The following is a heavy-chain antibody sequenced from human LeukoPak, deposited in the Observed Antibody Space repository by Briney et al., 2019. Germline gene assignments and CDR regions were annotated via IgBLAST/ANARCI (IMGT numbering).Heavy chain of an antibody. CDR3: AKERTSLSESLRFDV. J-gene: IGHJ4*02. D-gene: IGHD3-9*01. CDR1: VYTTSA. V-gene: IGHV1-18*01. CDR2: NSYDGNT. Sequence: SVKVSCEASVYTTSAISWLRQAPPQGLDWMGWNSYDGNTDYARQFQGGVTMTTDRFTNTSYLELRRLRSDDTAVYYCAKERTSLSESLRFDVWGEGTLVTVSS.